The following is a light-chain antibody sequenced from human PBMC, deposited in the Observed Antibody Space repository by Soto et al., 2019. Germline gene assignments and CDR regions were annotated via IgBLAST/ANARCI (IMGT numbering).Light chain of an antibody. V-gene: IGLV1-44*01. CDR3: AAWDDSLNGGV. CDR1: SSNIGSNT. Sequence: QLVLTQPPSASGTPGQRVTISCSGSSSNIGSNTVNWYQQLPGTAPKLLIYSINQRPSGVPDRFSGSKSGTSASLAISGLQSEDEADYYCAAWDDSLNGGVFGGGTKVTVL. J-gene: IGLJ3*02. CDR2: SIN.